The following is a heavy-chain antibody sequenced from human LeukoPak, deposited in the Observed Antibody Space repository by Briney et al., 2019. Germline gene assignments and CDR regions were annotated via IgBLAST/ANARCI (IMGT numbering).Heavy chain of an antibody. CDR3: AKDPGGYYFDY. V-gene: IGHV3-30*18. CDR2: ISFEGRNK. D-gene: IGHD1-14*01. CDR1: GFTFSNFA. J-gene: IGHJ4*02. Sequence: GGSLRLSCAASGFTFSNFAMHWVRQAPGKGLEWVAVISFEGRNKYYADSLKGRFTISRDNSKNTLYLQMNSLRGEDTAVYFCAKDPGGYYFDYWGQGTVVTVSS.